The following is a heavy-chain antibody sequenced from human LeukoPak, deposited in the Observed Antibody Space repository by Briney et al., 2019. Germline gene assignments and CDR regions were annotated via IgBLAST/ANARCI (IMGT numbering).Heavy chain of an antibody. CDR1: GGSISSYY. V-gene: IGHV4-59*08. Sequence: SETLSLTCTVSGGSISSYYWSWIRQPPGKGLEWIGYIYYSGSTNYNPSLKSRVTISVDTSKNQFSLKLSSVTAADTAVYYCASRDPFCDYWGQGTLVTVSS. CDR2: IYYSGST. CDR3: ASRDPFCDY. J-gene: IGHJ4*02.